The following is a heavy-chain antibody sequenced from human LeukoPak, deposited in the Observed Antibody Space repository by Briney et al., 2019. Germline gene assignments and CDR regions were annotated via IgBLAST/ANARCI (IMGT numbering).Heavy chain of an antibody. CDR3: ARDRVAVAGTSFDY. D-gene: IGHD6-19*01. CDR2: IPYDGSNK. V-gene: IGHV3-30-3*01. CDR1: GFTFSSYV. Sequence: PGGSLRLSCAASGFTFSSYVMHWVRQAPGKGLEWVAVIPYDGSNKYYADSVKGRFTISRDNSKNTLYLQTNSLRAEDTAVYYCARDRVAVAGTSFDYWGQGTLVTVSS. J-gene: IGHJ4*02.